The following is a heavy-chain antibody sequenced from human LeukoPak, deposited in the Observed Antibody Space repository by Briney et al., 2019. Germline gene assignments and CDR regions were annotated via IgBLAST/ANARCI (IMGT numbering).Heavy chain of an antibody. J-gene: IGHJ2*01. Sequence: GGSLRLSCAASGFTFDDYAMHWVRQAPGKGLEWVSGISWNSGSIGYADSVKGRFTISRDNAKNSLYLQMNSLRDEDTAVYYCARDPRFYDLWGRGTLVTVSS. CDR3: ARDPRFYDL. CDR2: ISWNSGSI. V-gene: IGHV3-9*01. CDR1: GFTFDDYA.